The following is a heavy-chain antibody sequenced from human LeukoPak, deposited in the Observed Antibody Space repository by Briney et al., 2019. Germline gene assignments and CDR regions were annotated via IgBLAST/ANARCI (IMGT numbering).Heavy chain of an antibody. J-gene: IGHJ4*02. CDR2: IYYSGST. Sequence: KASETLSLTCAVYGGSISSYYWSWIRQPPGKGLEWIGFIYYSGSTKYNPSLKSRVTMSADTSKNQISLKLNSVTAADTAVYYCARHLSNWSFDYWGQGILVTVFS. V-gene: IGHV4-59*08. CDR3: ARHLSNWSFDY. CDR1: GGSISSYY. D-gene: IGHD6-13*01.